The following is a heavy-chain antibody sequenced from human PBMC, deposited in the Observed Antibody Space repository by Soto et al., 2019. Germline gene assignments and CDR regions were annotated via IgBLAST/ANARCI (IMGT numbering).Heavy chain of an antibody. D-gene: IGHD3-10*01. V-gene: IGHV3-66*01. J-gene: IGHJ6*03. CDR2: LYSPGRI. CDR3: ASYYGSGGNYYFFDV. CDR1: GFTVSSKY. Sequence: EVQAVESGGGLVQPGGSLRLSCAASGFTVSSKYMGWVRQGPGKGLECVSVLYSPGRIHYADSVKGRFTISRDNSGTTRYLQMNRLRAEDTAVYYCASYYGSGGNYYFFDVWGKGTTVTVSS.